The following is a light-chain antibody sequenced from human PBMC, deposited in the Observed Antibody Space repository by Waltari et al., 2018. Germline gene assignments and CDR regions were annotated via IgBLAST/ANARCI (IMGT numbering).Light chain of an antibody. CDR2: KAS. V-gene: IGKV1-5*03. CDR3: QQYNTYSS. CDR1: QSISNW. J-gene: IGKJ2*01. Sequence: DIRMTQSPSSLSASVGDRVTITCRASQSISNWLAWYQQKPGKAPILLIYKASILKSGVPSRFSGGESGTQFTLTISSLQPDDFATYYCQQYNTYSSFGQGTKLEIK.